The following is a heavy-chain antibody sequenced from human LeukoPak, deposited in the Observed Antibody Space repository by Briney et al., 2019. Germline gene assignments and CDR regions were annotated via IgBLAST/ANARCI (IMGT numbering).Heavy chain of an antibody. CDR3: ARAAGLLDDY. V-gene: IGHV4-59*12. J-gene: IGHJ4*02. D-gene: IGHD2-15*01. Sequence: SETLSLTCTVSGGSISSYYWSWIRQPPGKGLEWIGYIYYSGSTNYNPSLKSRVTISVDRSKNQFSLKLSSVTAADTAVYYCARAAGLLDDYWGQGTLVTVSS. CDR2: IYYSGST. CDR1: GGSISSYY.